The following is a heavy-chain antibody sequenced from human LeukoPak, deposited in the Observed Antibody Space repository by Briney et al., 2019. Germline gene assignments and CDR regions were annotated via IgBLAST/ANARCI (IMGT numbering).Heavy chain of an antibody. V-gene: IGHV1-18*01. Sequence: ASVKVSCKASGYTFISYGISWVRQAPGQGLEWMGWISAYNGNTNYAQKLQGRVTMTTDTSTSTAYMELRSLRSDDTAVYYCARDISLGDYVWGSYRFWGQGTLVTVSS. CDR2: ISAYNGNT. CDR3: ARDISLGDYVWGSYRF. D-gene: IGHD3-16*02. CDR1: GYTFISYG. J-gene: IGHJ4*02.